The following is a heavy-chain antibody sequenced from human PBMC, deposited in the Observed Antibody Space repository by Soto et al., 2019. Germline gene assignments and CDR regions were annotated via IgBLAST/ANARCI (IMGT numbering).Heavy chain of an antibody. CDR3: ARGIIVLVTASPFDY. CDR2: ISYDGSNK. Sequence: QVQLVESGGGVVQPGRSLRLSCAASGFTFSSYGMHWVRQAPGKGLEWVAVISYDGSNKYYADSVKGRFTISRDNSKNTLYLQMNSLRAEDTAVYYCARGIIVLVTASPFDYWGQGTLVTVSS. V-gene: IGHV3-30*03. CDR1: GFTFSSYG. D-gene: IGHD2-21*02. J-gene: IGHJ4*02.